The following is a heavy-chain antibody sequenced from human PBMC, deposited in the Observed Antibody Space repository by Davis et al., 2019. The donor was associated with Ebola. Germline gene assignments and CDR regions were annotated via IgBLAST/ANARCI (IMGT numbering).Heavy chain of an antibody. CDR2: INHSGST. Sequence: MPSETLSLTCAVYGGSFSGYYWSWIRQPPGKGLEWIGEINHSGSTNCNPSLKSRVTISVDTSKNQFSLKLSSVTAADTAVYYCARGRMYYYGSGSYYKYWGQGTLVTVSS. CDR3: ARGRMYYYGSGSYYKY. J-gene: IGHJ4*02. CDR1: GGSFSGYY. V-gene: IGHV4-34*01. D-gene: IGHD3-10*01.